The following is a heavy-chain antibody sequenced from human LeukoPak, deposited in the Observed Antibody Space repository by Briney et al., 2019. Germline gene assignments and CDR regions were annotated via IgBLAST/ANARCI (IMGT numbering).Heavy chain of an antibody. CDR1: GFPFSNYN. CDR2: ITSSGTYN. Sequence: PGGSLRLSCAASGFPFSNYNMNWVRQAPGKAMEWVSSITSSGTYNFYADSVRGRFTISRDNAKTSLYLQMNSLRAEDTAVYYCARDLSGVTGYTYGRGIDYWGQGTLVTVSS. D-gene: IGHD5-18*01. V-gene: IGHV3-21*01. CDR3: ARDLSGVTGYTYGRGIDY. J-gene: IGHJ4*02.